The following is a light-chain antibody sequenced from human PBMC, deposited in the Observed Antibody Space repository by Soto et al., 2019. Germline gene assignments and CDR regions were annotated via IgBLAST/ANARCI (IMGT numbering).Light chain of an antibody. Sequence: EIVLTQSPGTLSLSPGERATLSCRASQSVSSSYLAWYQQKPGQAPRLLIYGASSRATGIPDRFSGSGSGTDFTLTISRLEPEDFAVYYCRQYGSSQGLTFGGGTKVEIK. V-gene: IGKV3-20*01. CDR2: GAS. CDR1: QSVSSSY. CDR3: RQYGSSQGLT. J-gene: IGKJ4*01.